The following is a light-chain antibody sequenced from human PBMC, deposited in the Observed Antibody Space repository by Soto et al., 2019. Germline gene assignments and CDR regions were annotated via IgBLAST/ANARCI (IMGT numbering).Light chain of an antibody. CDR2: EVN. CDR1: SSDVGGYNY. CDR3: TSYAGGNNV. J-gene: IGLJ1*01. Sequence: QSALTQPPPASGSPGQSVTISCTGTSSDVGGYNYVSWYQQYPGKVPKLMVYEVNKRPSGVPDRFSGSKSGNTASLTVSGLQADDEADYYCTSYAGGNNVFGTGTKVTVL. V-gene: IGLV2-8*01.